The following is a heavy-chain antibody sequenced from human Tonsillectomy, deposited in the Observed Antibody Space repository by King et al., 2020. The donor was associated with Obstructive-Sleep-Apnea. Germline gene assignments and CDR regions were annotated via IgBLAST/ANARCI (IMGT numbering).Heavy chain of an antibody. V-gene: IGHV4-4*02. Sequence: VQLQESGPGLVKPSGTLSLTCAVSGGSISISDWWTWVRQPPGKGLEWIGEIYHSGSTNNNPSLKGRVTMSVDNSKNQFSLKLTSVTAADTAVYYCAREMAANTGSAFDIWGQGTMVTVSS. J-gene: IGHJ3*02. CDR1: GGSISISDW. CDR2: IYHSGST. CDR3: AREMAANTGSAFDI. D-gene: IGHD1-26*01.